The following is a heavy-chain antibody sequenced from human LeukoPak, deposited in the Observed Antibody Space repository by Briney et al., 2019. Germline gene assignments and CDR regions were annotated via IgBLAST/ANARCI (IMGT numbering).Heavy chain of an antibody. J-gene: IGHJ3*02. CDR2: IYYSGST. CDR1: GGSISSYY. CDR3: ARVVGITMVRGVTLSDAFDI. Sequence: SETLSLTCTVSGGSISSYYWSWIRQPPGKGVEGSGDIYYSGSTNYNPSLKSRVTISVDTSKNQFSLKLSSVTAADTAVYYCARVVGITMVRGVTLSDAFDIWGQGTMVTVSS. V-gene: IGHV4-59*01. D-gene: IGHD3-10*01.